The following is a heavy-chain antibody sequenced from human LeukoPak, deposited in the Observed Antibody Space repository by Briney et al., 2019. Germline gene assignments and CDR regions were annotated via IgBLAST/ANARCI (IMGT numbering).Heavy chain of an antibody. CDR3: AKSCSGGSCYGY. Sequence: GGSLRLSCAASGFTFSSYGMHWVRQAPGKGLEWVAVISYDGSNKYYADSVKGRFTISGDNSKNTLYLQMNSLRAEDTAVYYCAKSCSGGSCYGYWGQGTLVTVSS. CDR2: ISYDGSNK. V-gene: IGHV3-30*18. D-gene: IGHD2-15*01. CDR1: GFTFSSYG. J-gene: IGHJ4*02.